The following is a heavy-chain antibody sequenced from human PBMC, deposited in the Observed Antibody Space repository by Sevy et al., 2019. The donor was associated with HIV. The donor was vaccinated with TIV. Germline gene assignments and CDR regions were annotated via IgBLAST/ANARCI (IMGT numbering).Heavy chain of an antibody. J-gene: IGHJ6*02. CDR3: STDIVVQSGYSYDFSTFNPDLPHNSGADV. CDR2: IRNDPDGGTT. CDR1: GFTFRNAW. D-gene: IGHD5-12*01. Sequence: GGSLRLSCTASGFTFRNAWMTWVRQVPGKGLEWVGRIRNDPDGGTTDYAAPVRRRFTNSRSDSKNTMYLQMNSLKDEDTAVYYCSTDIVVQSGYSYDFSTFNPDLPHNSGADVWGQGTTVTVSS. V-gene: IGHV3-15*01.